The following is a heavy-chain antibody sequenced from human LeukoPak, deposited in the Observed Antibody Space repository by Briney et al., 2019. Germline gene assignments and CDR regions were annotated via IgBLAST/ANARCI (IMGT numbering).Heavy chain of an antibody. CDR3: ARRAGEYSHPYDY. V-gene: IGHV3-53*01. J-gene: IGHJ4*02. CDR1: GFTVSSNT. CDR2: IYSGGNT. D-gene: IGHD4-17*01. Sequence: GGSLRLSCTVSGFTVSSNTMSWVRQAPGKGLEWVSFIYSGGNTHYSDSVKGRFTISRDNSKNTLYLQMNSLRADDTAVYYCARRAGEYSHPYDYWGQGTLVTVSS.